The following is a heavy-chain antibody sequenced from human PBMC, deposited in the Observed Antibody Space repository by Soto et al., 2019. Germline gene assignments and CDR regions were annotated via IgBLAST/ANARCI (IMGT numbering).Heavy chain of an antibody. J-gene: IGHJ2*01. CDR2: INPKSGGT. D-gene: IGHD3-16*01. Sequence: QAQLVQSGAEVKKPGASVKVSCQASGYTFTGHYIHWVRQAPGQGLQWMGWINPKSGGTHYAQKFQDWVTLTRDTSIRTAYMELTNVPAGDTAIYYCAKPGGGSGDFWYVDLWGRGTLVSVSS. CDR3: AKPGGGSGDFWYVDL. V-gene: IGHV1-2*04. CDR1: GYTFTGHY.